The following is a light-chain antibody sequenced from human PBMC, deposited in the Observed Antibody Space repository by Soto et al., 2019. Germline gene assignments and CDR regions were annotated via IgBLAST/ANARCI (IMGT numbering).Light chain of an antibody. Sequence: DIQMTQSPSSLSASVGDRVTITCQASQDISNYLNWYQQKPGKAPKLLIYDASNLETGVPSRFSGSGSGTDFTFTISSLQPEDIATYYCQQYDNLSPGFGQWTCLEIK. V-gene: IGKV1-33*01. CDR2: DAS. CDR3: QQYDNLSPG. J-gene: IGKJ5*01. CDR1: QDISNY.